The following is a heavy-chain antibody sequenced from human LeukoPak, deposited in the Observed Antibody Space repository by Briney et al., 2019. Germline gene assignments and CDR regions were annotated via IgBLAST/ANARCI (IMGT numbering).Heavy chain of an antibody. J-gene: IGHJ2*01. CDR3: ARAPREDGNKPNFWYFDL. CDR2: IYTSGST. CDR1: GGSISSYY. D-gene: IGHD1/OR15-1a*01. Sequence: SETLSLTCTVSGGSISSYYWSWIRQPAGKGLEWIGRIYTSGSTNYNPSLKSRVTMSVDTSKNQFSLKLSSVTAADTAVYYCARAPREDGNKPNFWYFDLWGRGTLVTVSS. V-gene: IGHV4-4*07.